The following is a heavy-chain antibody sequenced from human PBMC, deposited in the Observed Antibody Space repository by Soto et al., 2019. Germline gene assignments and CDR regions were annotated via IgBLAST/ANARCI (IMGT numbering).Heavy chain of an antibody. V-gene: IGHV4-39*01. Sequence: QLQLQESGPGLVKPSETLSLTCTVSGGAISRNSYYWGWIRQPPGKGLEWIGSIYYSGSTSSNVSLKSRVTIPVDTSKNQFSLKLSSVTAADTAVYYCATLWFGESGYWGPGTLVTVSS. CDR2: IYYSGST. CDR1: GGAISRNSYY. J-gene: IGHJ4*02. D-gene: IGHD3-10*01. CDR3: ATLWFGESGY.